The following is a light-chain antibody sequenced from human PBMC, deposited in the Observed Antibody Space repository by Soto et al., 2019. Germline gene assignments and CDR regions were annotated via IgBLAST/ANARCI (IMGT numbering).Light chain of an antibody. CDR2: DAA. J-gene: IGKJ5*01. CDR1: QSVSRNY. V-gene: IGKV3-11*01. CDR3: QQRSNWPPGST. Sequence: EIGLTQSPGTLSLSPGGRATLSCRASQSVSRNYVALYQHQPGQAPGLLIYDAANRTTGIPARFSGSGSGTDFTLTISSLEPEDFAVYYCQQRSNWPPGSTFGQGTRLDI.